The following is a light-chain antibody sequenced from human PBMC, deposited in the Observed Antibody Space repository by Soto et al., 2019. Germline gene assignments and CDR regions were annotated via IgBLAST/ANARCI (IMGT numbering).Light chain of an antibody. Sequence: EIVLTQSPGTLSLSPGERATLSCRASQSVSSNYLAWYQQKPGQAPRLLIYGASSRATDIPDRFSGSGSGTDFTITISRLEPEDFAVYYCQQYGSSRTFGQGTKVEIK. CDR2: GAS. J-gene: IGKJ1*01. CDR3: QQYGSSRT. V-gene: IGKV3-20*01. CDR1: QSVSSNY.